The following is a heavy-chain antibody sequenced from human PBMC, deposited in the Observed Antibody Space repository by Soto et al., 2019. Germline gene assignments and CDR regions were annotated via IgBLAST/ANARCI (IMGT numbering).Heavy chain of an antibody. Sequence: QVQLVQSGAEVKKLGASVKVSCKASGYTFTSYGISWVRQAPGQGPEWLGWISAYNGHTNYAQKLQGRVTMTTDTSTITASMEFWRLRSDGTAVYYCARDRGVYGMDGWGQGTTVTVAS. D-gene: IGHD1-26*01. J-gene: IGHJ6*02. CDR1: GYTFTSYG. CDR2: ISAYNGHT. CDR3: ARDRGVYGMDG. V-gene: IGHV1-18*01.